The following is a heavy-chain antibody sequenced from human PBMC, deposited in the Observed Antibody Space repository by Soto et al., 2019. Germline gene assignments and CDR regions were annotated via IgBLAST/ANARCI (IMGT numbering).Heavy chain of an antibody. CDR2: IYPGDSDV. CDR3: ARQPDYNILTGYLYYFDY. CDR1: GYKFRSYW. V-gene: IGHV5-51*01. D-gene: IGHD3-9*01. J-gene: IGHJ4*02. Sequence: GESLKISCEASGYKFRSYWIGWVRQMPGKGPEWMGFIYPGDSDVRYSPSFQGQVTISADKSINTVYLQWSSLKASDTAMYYCARQPDYNILTGYLYYFDYWGQGTLVTVSS.